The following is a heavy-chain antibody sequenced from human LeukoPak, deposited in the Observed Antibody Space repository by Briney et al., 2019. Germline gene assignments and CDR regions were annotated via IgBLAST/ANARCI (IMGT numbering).Heavy chain of an antibody. D-gene: IGHD3-9*01. Sequence: PGGSLRLSCAASGFTFSNAWMSWVRQAPGKGLEWVGRIKSKTDGGTTDYAAPVKGRFTISRDDSKNTPYLQMNSLKTEDTAVYYCTTGYPLRYFDWLFKNWFDPWGQGTLVTVSS. J-gene: IGHJ5*02. CDR2: IKSKTDGGTT. V-gene: IGHV3-15*01. CDR1: GFTFSNAW. CDR3: TTGYPLRYFDWLFKNWFDP.